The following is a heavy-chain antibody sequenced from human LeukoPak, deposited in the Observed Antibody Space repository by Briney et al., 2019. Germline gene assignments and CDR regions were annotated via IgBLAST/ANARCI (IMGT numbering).Heavy chain of an antibody. V-gene: IGHV4-59*08. CDR3: ARHGGATMIRGVLVDAFDI. J-gene: IGHJ3*02. D-gene: IGHD3-10*01. CDR1: GASITSYY. Sequence: SETLSLTCTVSGASITSYYWSWIRQPPGKGLEWIGFTFYSGTTNYNPSLKSRVTISIDMSKNQFSLSLRSVTAADTAVYYCARHGGATMIRGVLVDAFDIWGLGTMVTVSS. CDR2: TFYSGTT.